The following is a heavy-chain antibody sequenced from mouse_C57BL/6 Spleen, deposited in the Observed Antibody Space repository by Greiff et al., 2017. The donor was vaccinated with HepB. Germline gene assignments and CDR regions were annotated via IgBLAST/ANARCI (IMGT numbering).Heavy chain of an antibody. CDR1: GYTFTSYW. CDR3: AKTITTVAYAMDY. Sequence: VQLKQPGAELVKPGASVKLSCKASGYTFTSYWMHWVKQRPGQGLEWIGMIHPNSGSTNYNEKFKSKATLTVDKSSSTAYMQLSSLTSEDSAVYYCAKTITTVAYAMDYWGQGTSGTVSS. D-gene: IGHD1-1*01. V-gene: IGHV1-64*01. J-gene: IGHJ4*01. CDR2: IHPNSGST.